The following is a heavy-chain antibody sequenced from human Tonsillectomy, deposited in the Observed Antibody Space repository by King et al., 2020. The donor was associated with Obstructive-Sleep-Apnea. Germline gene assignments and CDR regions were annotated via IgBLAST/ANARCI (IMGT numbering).Heavy chain of an antibody. CDR2: IYTSGSI. Sequence: QLQESGPGLVKPSETLSLTCTVSGGSISSYYWSWIRQPAGKGLEWIGRIYTSGSINYNPSLKSRVTMSVDTSKNQFSLKLSSVTAADTAVYYCARQLWFGELFNWFDPWGQGTLVTVSS. CDR3: ARQLWFGELFNWFDP. J-gene: IGHJ5*02. V-gene: IGHV4-4*07. D-gene: IGHD3-10*01. CDR1: GGSISSYY.